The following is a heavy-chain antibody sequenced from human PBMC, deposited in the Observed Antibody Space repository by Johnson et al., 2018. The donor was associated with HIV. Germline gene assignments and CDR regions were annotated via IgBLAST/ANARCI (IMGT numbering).Heavy chain of an antibody. CDR2: ISYHGSDT. J-gene: IGHJ3*02. CDR1: GFDFNTHN. Sequence: QVQLVESGGDVVQPGRSLRLSCAAFGFDFNTHNIHWVRQAPGKGLEWVTLISYHGSDTYYADSVQGRFTISRDNSRNMVYLEMTSLRTEDTAVYYCARGLKGAFDIWGQGTMVTVSS. V-gene: IGHV3-30*04. CDR3: ARGLKGAFDI.